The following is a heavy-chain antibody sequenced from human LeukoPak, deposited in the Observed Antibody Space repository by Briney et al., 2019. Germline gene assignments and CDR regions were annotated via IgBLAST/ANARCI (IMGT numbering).Heavy chain of an antibody. Sequence: GGSLRLSCAASEFTFSSNAMSWVRQAPGKGLEWVSAISGSGDCTYYADSVKGRFTISRDNSKNTLYLQMNSLRAEDTAAYYCAKEGDYGGYFDYWGQGTLVTVSS. CDR3: AKEGDYGGYFDY. CDR2: ISGSGDCT. CDR1: EFTFSSNA. V-gene: IGHV3-23*01. D-gene: IGHD4-23*01. J-gene: IGHJ4*02.